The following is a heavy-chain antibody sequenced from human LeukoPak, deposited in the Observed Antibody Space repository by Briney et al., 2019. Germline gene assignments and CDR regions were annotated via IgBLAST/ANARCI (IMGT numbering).Heavy chain of an antibody. CDR2: IIPIFGTA. D-gene: IGHD6-19*01. Sequence: ASVKVSCKASGGTFSSYAISWVRQAPGQGLEWMGGIIPIFGTANYAQKFQGRVTITADESTSTAYMELSSLRSEDTAVYYCASQSPSASGGGYGGAFDVWGQGKMVTASS. CDR1: GGTFSSYA. CDR3: ASQSPSASGGGYGGAFDV. V-gene: IGHV1-69*13. J-gene: IGHJ3*01.